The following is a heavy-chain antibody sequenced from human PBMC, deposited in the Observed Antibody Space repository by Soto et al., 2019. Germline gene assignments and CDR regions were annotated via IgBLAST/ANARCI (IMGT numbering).Heavy chain of an antibody. J-gene: IGHJ3*02. Sequence: QVQLVQSGGEVKKPGASVKVSCKASGYTFNSYGISWVRQAPGQGLEWMGWIRVKNGNTNYAQNFQGRFTMTTDTSTSTAYRELRNLRSDDTAVYYCARGPTVGDIWGQGTMVTVSS. CDR2: IRVKNGNT. D-gene: IGHD2-21*02. V-gene: IGHV1-18*01. CDR3: ARGPTVGDI. CDR1: GYTFNSYG.